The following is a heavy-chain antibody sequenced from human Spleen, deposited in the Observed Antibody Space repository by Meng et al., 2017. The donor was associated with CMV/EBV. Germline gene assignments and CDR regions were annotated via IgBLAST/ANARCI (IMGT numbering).Heavy chain of an antibody. V-gene: IGHV4-59*01. Sequence: SETLSLTCTVSGGSISSYYWSWIRQPPGKGLEWIGYIYYSGSTDYNPSLKSRVTISVDTSKNQFSLNLSSVTAADAAMYFFARATSRPLMDVWGQGTTVTVSS. CDR2: IYYSGST. CDR1: GGSISSYY. D-gene: IGHD1-1*01. J-gene: IGHJ6*02. CDR3: ARATSRPLMDV.